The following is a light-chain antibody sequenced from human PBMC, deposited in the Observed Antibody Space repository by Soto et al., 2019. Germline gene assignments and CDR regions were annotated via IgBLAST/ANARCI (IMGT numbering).Light chain of an antibody. CDR1: SSDVGGYNY. CDR3: CSYAGSYSYV. V-gene: IGLV2-11*01. Sequence: QSALTQPRSVSGSPGQSVTISCTGTSSDVGGYNYVSWYQQHPGGAPKLMIYDVNKRPSGVPDRFSGSKSGNRASLTISGLQAEDEADYYCCSYAGSYSYVFGAGTKLTVL. CDR2: DVN. J-gene: IGLJ1*01.